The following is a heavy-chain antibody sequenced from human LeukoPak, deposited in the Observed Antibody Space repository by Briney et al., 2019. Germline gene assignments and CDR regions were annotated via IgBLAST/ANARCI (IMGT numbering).Heavy chain of an antibody. CDR1: GGTFSSYA. Sequence: SVKVSCKASGGTFSSYAISWVRQAPGQGPEWMGGIIPIFGTANYAQKFQGRVTITADESTSTAYMERSSLRSEDTAVEYWAMDFVRPEDWSGSTSGAASEYWGQGTLVTVSS. D-gene: IGHD3-3*01. CDR2: IIPIFGTA. CDR3: AMDFVRPEDWSGSTSGAASEY. V-gene: IGHV1-69*13. J-gene: IGHJ4*02.